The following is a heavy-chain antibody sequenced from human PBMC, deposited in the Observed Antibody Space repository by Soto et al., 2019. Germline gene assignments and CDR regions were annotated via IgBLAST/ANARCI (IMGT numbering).Heavy chain of an antibody. J-gene: IGHJ4*02. Sequence: PGGSLRLSCAASGFTFSDYYMSWIRQAPGKGLEWVSYISRSGGTIYYADSVKGRFTISRDNAKNSLYLLMNTLRAEDTAVYYCAILEDYYYGSSGFDYWGQGTLVTVSS. CDR3: AILEDYYYGSSGFDY. V-gene: IGHV3-11*04. CDR1: GFTFSDYY. CDR2: ISRSGGTI. D-gene: IGHD3-22*01.